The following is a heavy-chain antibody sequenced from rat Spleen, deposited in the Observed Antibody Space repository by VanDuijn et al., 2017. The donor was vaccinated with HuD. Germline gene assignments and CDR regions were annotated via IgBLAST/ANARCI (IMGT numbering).Heavy chain of an antibody. D-gene: IGHD1-2*01. CDR3: ARDAYYSSSPPAY. Sequence: QVQLKESGPGLVQPSQTLSLTCTVSGFSLTSDGVSWVRQPPGKGLEWIAAVSSGGNTYYDSTLKSRLSISRDTSKSQVFLKMNSPQTEDTATISCARDAYYSSSPPAYWGQGTLVTVSS. J-gene: IGHJ3*01. V-gene: IGHV2S12*01. CDR1: GFSLTSDG. CDR2: VSSGGNT.